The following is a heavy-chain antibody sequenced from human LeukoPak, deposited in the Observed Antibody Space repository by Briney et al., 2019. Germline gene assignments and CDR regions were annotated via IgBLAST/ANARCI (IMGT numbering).Heavy chain of an antibody. CDR2: ISDSRDSA. CDR3: AKYAVVGTPFFDY. CDR1: GFTFSSHA. Sequence: PGGCLRLSCAASGFTFSSHAMSWVRQAPGKGLEWFSAISDSRDSAYYADSVKGRFTISRDNSKNTLYLQMSSLRAEDTAVYYCAKYAVVGTPFFDYWGQGTLVTISS. J-gene: IGHJ4*02. D-gene: IGHD2-15*01. V-gene: IGHV3-23*01.